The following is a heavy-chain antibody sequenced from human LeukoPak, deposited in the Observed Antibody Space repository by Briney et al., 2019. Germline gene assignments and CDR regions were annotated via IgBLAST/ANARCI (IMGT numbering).Heavy chain of an antibody. Sequence: GGSLRLSCAASGFTFSSYAMSWVRQAPGKGLDWVSSISSSSSYIYYADSVKGRFTISRDNAKNSLYLQMNSLRAEDTAVYYCARDYGDYHAAFDNWGQGTMVTVSS. CDR2: ISSSSSYI. CDR3: ARDYGDYHAAFDN. D-gene: IGHD4-17*01. V-gene: IGHV3-21*01. J-gene: IGHJ3*02. CDR1: GFTFSSYA.